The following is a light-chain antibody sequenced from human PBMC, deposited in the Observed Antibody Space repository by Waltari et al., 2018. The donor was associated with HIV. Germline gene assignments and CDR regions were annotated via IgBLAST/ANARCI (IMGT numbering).Light chain of an antibody. V-gene: IGLV10-54*04. CDR2: RSD. CDR3: SAGDRTRSALV. Sequence: AGLTQPPSVSKGLRQTATITCSGNSSNVGNQGAAWLQHHKGHPPKLLAYRSDSRPSGVSERFSASRSGNIAFPPIIGLQPEDEADYYCSAGDRTRSALVFGTGTKVTVL. J-gene: IGLJ1*01. CDR1: SSNVGNQG.